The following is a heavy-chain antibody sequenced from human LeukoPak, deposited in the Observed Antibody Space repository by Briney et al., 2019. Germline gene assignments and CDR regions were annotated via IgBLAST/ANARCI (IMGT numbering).Heavy chain of an antibody. J-gene: IGHJ5*02. CDR2: INPNSGGT. Sequence: GASVKVSCKASGYTFTGYYMHWVRQAPGQGLEWMGWINPNSGGTNYAQKFQGRVTMTRDTSISTAYMELSRLRSDDTAVYYCARERLLWFGEKGSFDPWGQGALVTVSS. CDR1: GYTFTGYY. D-gene: IGHD3-10*01. CDR3: ARERLLWFGEKGSFDP. V-gene: IGHV1-2*02.